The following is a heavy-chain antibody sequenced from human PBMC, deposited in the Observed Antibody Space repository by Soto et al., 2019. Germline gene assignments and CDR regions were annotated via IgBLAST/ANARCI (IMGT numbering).Heavy chain of an antibody. CDR1: GGSFSGYY. CDR3: ARGDCSRGSCRKDAFDI. Sequence: KTSETLSLTCAVYGGSFSGYYWSWIRQPPGKGLEWIGEINHSGSTNYNPSLKSRVTISVDTSKNQFSLKLSSVTAADTAVYYCARGDCSRGSCRKDAFDIWGQGTMVTV. J-gene: IGHJ3*02. D-gene: IGHD2-15*01. CDR2: INHSGST. V-gene: IGHV4-34*01.